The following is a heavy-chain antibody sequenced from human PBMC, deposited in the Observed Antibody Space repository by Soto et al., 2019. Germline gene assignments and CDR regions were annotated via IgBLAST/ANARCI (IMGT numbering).Heavy chain of an antibody. V-gene: IGHV4-61*01. CDR3: ARSRHVLRYFDWLSPRDYYYGMDV. CDR1: GGSVSSGSYY. J-gene: IGHJ6*02. Sequence: PSETLSLTCTVSGGSVSSGSYYWSWIRKPPGKGQEWIGYIYYSGSTNYNPSLKSRVTISVDTSKNQFSLKLSSVTAADTAVYYCARSRHVLRYFDWLSPRDYYYGMDVWGQGTTVTAP. CDR2: IYYSGST. D-gene: IGHD3-9*01.